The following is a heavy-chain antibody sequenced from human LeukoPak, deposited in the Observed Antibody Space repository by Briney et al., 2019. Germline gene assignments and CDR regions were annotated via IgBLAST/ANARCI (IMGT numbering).Heavy chain of an antibody. V-gene: IGHV1-69*06. J-gene: IGHJ4*02. CDR3: ATALGHLLGY. Sequence: ASVKVSCKASGGTFSSYAISWVRQAPGQGLEWMGGIIPIFGTANYAQKFQGRVTMTEDTSTDTAYMELSSLRSEDTAVYYCATALGHLLGYWGQGTLVTVSS. CDR2: IIPIFGTA. D-gene: IGHD7-27*01. CDR1: GGTFSSYA.